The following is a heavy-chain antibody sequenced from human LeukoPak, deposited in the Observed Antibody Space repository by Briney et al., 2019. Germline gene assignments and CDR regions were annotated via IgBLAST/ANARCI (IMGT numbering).Heavy chain of an antibody. CDR3: ARSKRSPHYYGMDV. CDR2: IYTSGST. CDR1: GGSISSYY. V-gene: IGHV4-4*07. J-gene: IGHJ6*02. Sequence: SETLSLTCTVSGGSISSYYWSWIRQPAGKGLEWIGRIYTSGSTNYNPSLKSRVTMSVDTSKNQFSLKLSSVTAADTAVYYCARSKRSPHYYGMDVWGQGTTVTVSS. D-gene: IGHD1-26*01.